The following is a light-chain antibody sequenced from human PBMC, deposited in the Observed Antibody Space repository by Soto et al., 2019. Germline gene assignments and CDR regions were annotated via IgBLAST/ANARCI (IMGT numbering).Light chain of an antibody. CDR3: QQYYDWPIT. Sequence: EIVLKQSPATLFVYTGERATLSCRASQSISSILSCYQQQPGQAPRLLIYSASTRASGIPARSSGSGSGADFTLTISSLQSEDFAVYYCQQYYDWPITSRQGRRLEIK. CDR1: QSISSI. J-gene: IGKJ5*01. CDR2: SAS. V-gene: IGKV3-15*01.